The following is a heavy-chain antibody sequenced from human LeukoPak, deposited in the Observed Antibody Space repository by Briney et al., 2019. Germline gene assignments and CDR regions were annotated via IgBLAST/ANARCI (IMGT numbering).Heavy chain of an antibody. CDR2: ISGSGSTT. CDR1: GFTFNNYA. D-gene: IGHD6-19*01. Sequence: GGSLRLSCSVSGFTFNNYAMNWDRQAPGKGLEWVSGISGSGSTTYYADSVKGRFTISRDNSKNTLYLQMNNLRGEDTAVYFCAKDSRPTIAVAGFDYWGPGTLVTVSS. J-gene: IGHJ4*02. V-gene: IGHV3-23*01. CDR3: AKDSRPTIAVAGFDY.